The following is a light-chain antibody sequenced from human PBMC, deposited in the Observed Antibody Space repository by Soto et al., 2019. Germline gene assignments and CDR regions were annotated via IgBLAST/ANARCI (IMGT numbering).Light chain of an antibody. Sequence: DIQMTQSPSSLSASVGDRVTITCRASLAINNCLAWFQQKPGNAPKSLIYAASSLQTGVPSRFSGSGFGTDFTLTISSPQPEDSATYYCQQYANYPYTFGQGTKLEIK. J-gene: IGKJ2*01. V-gene: IGKV1-16*01. CDR1: LAINNC. CDR2: AAS. CDR3: QQYANYPYT.